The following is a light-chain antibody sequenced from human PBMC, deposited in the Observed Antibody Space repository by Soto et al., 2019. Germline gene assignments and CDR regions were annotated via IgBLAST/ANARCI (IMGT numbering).Light chain of an antibody. Sequence: EIVLTQSPGALSFSPGERATLSCGASQSVSSSYLAWYQQKPGQAPRLLTYGASTRATGIPDRFSGSGSGTDFTLTISSLETEDFEVYYCQQYGSSPRTFGQGTKVEIK. V-gene: IGKV3-20*01. CDR3: QQYGSSPRT. CDR2: GAS. J-gene: IGKJ1*01. CDR1: QSVSSSY.